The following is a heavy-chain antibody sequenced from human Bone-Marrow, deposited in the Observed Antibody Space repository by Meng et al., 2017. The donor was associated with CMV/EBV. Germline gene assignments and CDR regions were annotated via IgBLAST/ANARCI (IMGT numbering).Heavy chain of an antibody. D-gene: IGHD6-19*01. CDR1: SICSGGYD. CDR2: ISYSGST. J-gene: IGHJ4*02. CDR3: ARVWGMAVAGLHGLDY. V-gene: IGHV4-31*02. Sequence: SICSGGYDWTWILQHPGKGLEWIGYISYSGSTYYNPSLKSRVTMSVHMSNNQFSLKLSSVTAADTAVYYCARVWGMAVAGLHGLDYWGQGTLVTVSS.